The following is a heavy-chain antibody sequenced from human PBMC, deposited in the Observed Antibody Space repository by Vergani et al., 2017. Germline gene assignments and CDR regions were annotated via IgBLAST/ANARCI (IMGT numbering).Heavy chain of an antibody. CDR2: IKSKTDGGTT. Sequence: EVQLVESGGGLVKPGGSLRLSCAASGFTFSNAWTSWVRQAPGKGLEWVGRIKSKTDGGTTDYAATVQGRFTISRDDSTITLYLQMKSLKTEDTAVCYCSTGPITILVVAITPDACDIWGQGTMVTVSS. CDR1: GFTFSNAW. CDR3: STGPITILVVAITPDACDI. V-gene: IGHV3-15*01. J-gene: IGHJ3*02. D-gene: IGHD3-22*01.